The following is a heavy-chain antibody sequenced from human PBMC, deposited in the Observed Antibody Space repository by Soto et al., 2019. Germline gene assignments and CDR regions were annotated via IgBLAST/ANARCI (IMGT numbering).Heavy chain of an antibody. CDR2: ISSSSSNI. CDR1: GFTFSSYS. D-gene: IGHD6-13*01. CDR3: ASGFERRSSSSYGSSYLWWFDP. Sequence: EVQLVESGGGLVKPGGSLRLSCAASGFTFSSYSMNWVRQAPGKGLEWVSSISSSSSNIYYADSVKGRFTISRDNAKNSLYLQMNSSRAEDKAVYYCASGFERRSSSSYGSSYLWWFDPWGQGTLLTVSS. V-gene: IGHV3-21*01. J-gene: IGHJ5*02.